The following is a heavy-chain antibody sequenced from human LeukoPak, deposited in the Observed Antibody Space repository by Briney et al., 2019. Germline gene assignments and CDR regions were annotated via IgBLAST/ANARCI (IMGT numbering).Heavy chain of an antibody. V-gene: IGHV3-23*01. D-gene: IGHD5-24*01. CDR3: TKTYKYNYNGMDV. Sequence: GGSLRLSCVASGFAFSIYAMSWVRQAPGKGLEWVSAISDSGTYPYYADSVKGQFTISRDNSKNTLYLQMNSLGAEDTAVYYCTKTYKYNYNGMDVWGQGTTVTVSS. J-gene: IGHJ6*02. CDR1: GFAFSIYA. CDR2: ISDSGTYP.